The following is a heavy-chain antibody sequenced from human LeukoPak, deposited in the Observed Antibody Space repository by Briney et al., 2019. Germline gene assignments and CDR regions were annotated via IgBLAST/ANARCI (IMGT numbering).Heavy chain of an antibody. CDR2: IIPIFGTA. Sequence: SVKVSCEASGGTFSSYAISWVRQAPGQGLEWMGRIIPIFGTANYAQKFQGRVTITTDESTSTAYMELSSLRSEDTAVYYCARGDTAMVIGFDYWGQGTLVTVSS. CDR3: ARGDTAMVIGFDY. CDR1: GGTFSSYA. D-gene: IGHD5-18*01. J-gene: IGHJ4*02. V-gene: IGHV1-69*05.